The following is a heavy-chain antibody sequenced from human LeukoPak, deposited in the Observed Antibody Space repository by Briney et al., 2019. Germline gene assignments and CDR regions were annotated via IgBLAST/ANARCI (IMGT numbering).Heavy chain of an antibody. V-gene: IGHV1-46*01. CDR3: ARAWSKYCTNGVCPNYFDY. CDR2: INPSGGST. Sequence: ASVKVSCKASGYTFTSYYMHWVRQAPGQGLEWMGIINPSGGSTSYAQKFQGRVTMTRDMSTSTVYMELSSLRSEDTAVYYCARAWSKYCTNGVCPNYFDYWGQGTLVTVSS. D-gene: IGHD2-8*01. J-gene: IGHJ4*02. CDR1: GYTFTSYY.